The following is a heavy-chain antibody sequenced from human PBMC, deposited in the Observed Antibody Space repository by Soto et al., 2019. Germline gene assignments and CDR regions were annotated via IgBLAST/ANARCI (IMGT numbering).Heavy chain of an antibody. V-gene: IGHV4-30-2*01. Sequence: SETLSLTCAVSGGSSTSGNSYSWAWIRQPPGRGLEWIGSISQTGATSYNPSLKSRVSVSLDKSKSQFSLRLSSVTAADMAVYYCARAVSHYFRSWFHPSGQGPLLTVS. D-gene: IGHD3-10*01. CDR1: GGSSTSGNSYS. CDR3: ARAVSHYFRSWFHP. J-gene: IGHJ5*02. CDR2: ISQTGAT.